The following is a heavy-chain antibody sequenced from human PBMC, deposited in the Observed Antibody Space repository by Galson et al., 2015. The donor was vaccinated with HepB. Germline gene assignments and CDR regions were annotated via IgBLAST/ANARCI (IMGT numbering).Heavy chain of an antibody. V-gene: IGHV2-5*01. CDR1: GFSLSTSGVG. CDR2: IYWNDDK. J-gene: IGHJ4*02. CDR3: AHRQEVVTVRGNYFDY. D-gene: IGHD4-23*01. Sequence: PALVKPTQPLTLTCTFSGFSLSTSGVGVGWLRQPPGKALEWLALIYWNDDKRYSPSLKSRLTITKDTSKNQVVLTMTNMDPVDTATYYCAHRQEVVTVRGNYFDYWGQGTLVTVSS.